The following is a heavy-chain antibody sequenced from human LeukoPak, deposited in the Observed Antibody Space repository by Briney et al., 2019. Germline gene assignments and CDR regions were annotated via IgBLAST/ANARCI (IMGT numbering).Heavy chain of an antibody. D-gene: IGHD6-13*01. CDR2: ISSSGSII. J-gene: IGHJ6*03. Sequence: GGSLRLSCAASGFTFNDHGMSWIRQAPGKGLEWVSYISSSGSIIYYADSVKGRFTISRDNAKNSLYLQMNSLRAEDTAVYYCARRVAAAGSTGLRYIDVWGKGTTVTVSS. V-gene: IGHV3-11*04. CDR1: GFTFNDHG. CDR3: ARRVAAAGSTGLRYIDV.